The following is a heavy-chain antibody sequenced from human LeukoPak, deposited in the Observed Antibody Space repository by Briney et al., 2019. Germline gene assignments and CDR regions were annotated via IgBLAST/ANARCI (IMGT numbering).Heavy chain of an antibody. D-gene: IGHD5-24*01. CDR1: VGTFTIYA. V-gene: IGHV1-69*04. J-gene: IGHJ4*02. Sequence: GASVTVSSTASVGTFTIYAISWVRQAPGQGLEWLGRIIPILGIANYAQKFQGRVTITADKSTSTAYMELSSLRSEDTAVYYCASPRDGYNSGYFDYWGQGTLVTVSS. CDR3: ASPRDGYNSGYFDY. CDR2: IIPILGIA.